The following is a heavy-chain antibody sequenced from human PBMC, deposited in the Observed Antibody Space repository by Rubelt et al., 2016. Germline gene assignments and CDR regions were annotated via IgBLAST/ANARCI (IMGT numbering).Heavy chain of an antibody. CDR2: LFSTDEQ. Sequence: QVTLKESGPVLVEPTETLTLTCTVSGFSLSTARMGVSWIRQPPGRALEWLAHLFSTDEQSYSKSLKSRLTSHKETSKSQVGLTMSNMDPVDTATYYWARILLYGSGGSCLYHGMDVWGQGTTVTVSS. V-gene: IGHV2-26*01. CDR3: ARILLYGSGGSCLYHGMDV. CDR1: GFSLSTARMG. D-gene: IGHD2-15*01. J-gene: IGHJ6*02.